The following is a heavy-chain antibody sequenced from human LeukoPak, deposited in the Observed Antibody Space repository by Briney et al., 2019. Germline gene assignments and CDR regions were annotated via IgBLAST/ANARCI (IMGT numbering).Heavy chain of an antibody. CDR3: AREILGGFNPGAY. CDR2: IHRSGSP. CDR1: LDSTTSNF. Sequence: TETLSLTCTVSLDSTTSNFWSWVRQPPGKGLEWIGEIHRSGSPNYNPSLQSRVTISIDRSRNQIALELSSATAADTAVYYCAREILGGFNPGAYWGQGTLVTVSS. D-gene: IGHD1-14*01. J-gene: IGHJ4*02. V-gene: IGHV4-4*02.